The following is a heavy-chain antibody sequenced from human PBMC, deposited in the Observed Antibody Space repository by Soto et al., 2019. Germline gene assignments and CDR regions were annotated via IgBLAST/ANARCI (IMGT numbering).Heavy chain of an antibody. J-gene: IGHJ4*02. V-gene: IGHV3-9*01. CDR1: GFTFDDYA. Sequence: GGSLRLSCAASGFTFDDYAMHWVRQAPGKGLEWVSGISWNSGSIGYADSVKGRFTISRDNAKNSLYLQMNSLRAEDTALYYCAKDMGVGPASFDYWGQGTLVTVSS. D-gene: IGHD3-16*01. CDR3: AKDMGVGPASFDY. CDR2: ISWNSGSI.